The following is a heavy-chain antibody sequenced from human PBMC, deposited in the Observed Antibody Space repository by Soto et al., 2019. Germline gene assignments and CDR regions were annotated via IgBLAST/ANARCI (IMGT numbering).Heavy chain of an antibody. CDR2: TYYGGST. J-gene: IGHJ4*02. D-gene: IGHD3-10*01. CDR1: GGSIRTYY. CDR3: AGSGRYYGSGSYPPFDY. V-gene: IGHV4-59*01. Sequence: QVQLQESGPGLVKPSETLSLTCSVSGGSIRTYYWSWIRQHPGRTMEWIGNTYYGGSTNYNPSLESRATISVDMSKNQVSLKLTSVTAADTAVYSCAGSGRYYGSGSYPPFDYWGQGILVTVSS.